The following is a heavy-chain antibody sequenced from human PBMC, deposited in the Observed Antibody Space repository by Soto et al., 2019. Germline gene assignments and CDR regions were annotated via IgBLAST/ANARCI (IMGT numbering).Heavy chain of an antibody. CDR3: ARDLGIAAAPGHWFDT. Sequence: SETLSLTCTVSGGSISSYSWSWIRQPPGQGLEWIGYIYYSGSTNYNPSLKSRPTISVDTSKNQFSLKLSSVTAADTAVYYCARDLGIAAAPGHWFDTWGQGTLVTVSS. J-gene: IGHJ5*02. CDR2: IYYSGST. V-gene: IGHV4-59*01. D-gene: IGHD6-13*01. CDR1: GGSISSYS.